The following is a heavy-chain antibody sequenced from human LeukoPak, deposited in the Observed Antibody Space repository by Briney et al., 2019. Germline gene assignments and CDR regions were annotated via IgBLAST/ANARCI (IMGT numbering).Heavy chain of an antibody. Sequence: GESLKISCKGSGYTFTNYWIVWVRQMPGKGLEWMGIIYPDDSDVTYSPSFQGQVTISADKSISTAYLQWRSLKASDTAMYYCTRRGYGVDYYYYMDVWGRGTPVTVSS. V-gene: IGHV5-51*01. CDR1: GYTFTNYW. D-gene: IGHD3-16*01. J-gene: IGHJ6*03. CDR2: IYPDDSDV. CDR3: TRRGYGVDYYYYMDV.